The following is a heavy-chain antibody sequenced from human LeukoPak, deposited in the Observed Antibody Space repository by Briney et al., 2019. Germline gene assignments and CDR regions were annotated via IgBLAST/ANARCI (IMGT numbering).Heavy chain of an antibody. CDR1: GFIFSDNA. V-gene: IGHV3-30*09. J-gene: IGHJ4*02. Sequence: GRSLRLSCAASGFIFSDNAMHWARQAPGKGLEWVARISYDGSNTYYADSVQGRFAISRDNSKNTLYLQMNSLRADDTSVYYCARALKTVYCDYWGQGTLVTVSS. D-gene: IGHD2-15*01. CDR3: ARALKTVYCDY. CDR2: ISYDGSNT.